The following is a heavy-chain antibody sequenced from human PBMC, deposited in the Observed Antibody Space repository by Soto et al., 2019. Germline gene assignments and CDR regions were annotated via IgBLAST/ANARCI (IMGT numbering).Heavy chain of an antibody. J-gene: IGHJ4*02. CDR3: ARGGAMGVDY. CDR2: IYFDGITT. V-gene: IGHV3-74*01. CDR1: GFTFNTHW. Sequence: GGSLRLSCTASGFTFNTHWMHWVRQAPGKGLVWVSRIYFDGITTNYADSVKGRLTVSRDNAKNTVYLHVNTLRDEDTAVYYCARGGAMGVDYWGQGTLVTSPQ. D-gene: IGHD1-26*01.